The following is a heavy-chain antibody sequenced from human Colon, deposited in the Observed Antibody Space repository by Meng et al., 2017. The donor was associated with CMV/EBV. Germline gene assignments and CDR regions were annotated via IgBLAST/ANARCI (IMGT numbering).Heavy chain of an antibody. J-gene: IGHJ5*02. CDR1: GFTFSNSW. Sequence: GESLKISCAASGFTFSNSWMHWVRQGPGKGLLWVSRINPDGSSTSYADSVKGRFTISRDNAKNTVFLQMKSLRAEDTAIFDCARDRVVPAAILDWFDPWGQGTLVTVSS. V-gene: IGHV3-74*01. CDR3: ARDRVVPAAILDWFDP. CDR2: INPDGSST. D-gene: IGHD2-2*02.